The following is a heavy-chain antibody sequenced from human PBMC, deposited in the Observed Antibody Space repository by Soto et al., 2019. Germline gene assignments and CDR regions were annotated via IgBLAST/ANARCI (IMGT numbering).Heavy chain of an antibody. Sequence: EVQLVESGGGLIQPGGSLRLSCAASGFNFSNYWMHWVRQAPGKGLVWVSRINSDGSSTTYADSVKGRFTISRDNAKNMLYLQMNSLRAEDSAVYYCVRDWGVRDSWYIYWGRGTLVTVSS. J-gene: IGHJ4*02. V-gene: IGHV3-74*03. CDR3: VRDWGVRDSWYIY. CDR1: GFNFSNYW. D-gene: IGHD6-13*01. CDR2: INSDGSST.